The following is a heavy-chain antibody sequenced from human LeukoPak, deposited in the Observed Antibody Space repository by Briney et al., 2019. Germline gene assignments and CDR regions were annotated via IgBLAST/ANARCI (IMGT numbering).Heavy chain of an antibody. D-gene: IGHD5-24*01. CDR3: ARGAGRDGGV. CDR2: ISGSAADI. J-gene: IGHJ4*02. CDR1: GFTVSGSY. V-gene: IGHV3-11*04. Sequence: NPGGSLRLSCAASGFTVSGSYMSSIRQAPGKGLEWVSYISGSAADISYADSVKGRITISSDNAKNSLDLQMNSLRAEDTAVYYCARGAGRDGGVWGQGTLVTVSS.